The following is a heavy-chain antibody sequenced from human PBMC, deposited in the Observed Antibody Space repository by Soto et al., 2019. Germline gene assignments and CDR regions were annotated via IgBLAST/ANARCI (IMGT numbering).Heavy chain of an antibody. D-gene: IGHD2-15*01. Sequence: EVQLLESGGGLVQPGGSPRLSCAASGFTFSSYAMSWVRQAPGKGLEWVSAISGSGGSTYYADSVKGRFTISRDNSKNTLYLQMNSLRAEDTAVYYCAKAYCSGGSCYSVEGLYYFDYWGQGTLVTVSS. J-gene: IGHJ4*02. CDR2: ISGSGGST. V-gene: IGHV3-23*01. CDR1: GFTFSSYA. CDR3: AKAYCSGGSCYSVEGLYYFDY.